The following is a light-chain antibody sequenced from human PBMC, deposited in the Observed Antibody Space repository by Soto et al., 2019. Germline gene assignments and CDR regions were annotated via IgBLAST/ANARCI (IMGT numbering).Light chain of an antibody. CDR2: AAS. CDR3: QQGDSAPFT. CDR1: QSTRNN. V-gene: IGKV1-39*01. Sequence: DIQMTQSPSSLSASVGDIVTITCRASQSTRNNLNWYQQKPGKAPNLLIYAASSLPSGVPSRFSGSGSGTDFTLTISSLQPEDFATYYCQQGDSAPFTFGQGTKLEIK. J-gene: IGKJ2*01.